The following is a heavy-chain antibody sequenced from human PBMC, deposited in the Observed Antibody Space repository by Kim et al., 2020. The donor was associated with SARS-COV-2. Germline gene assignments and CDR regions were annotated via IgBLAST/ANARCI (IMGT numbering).Heavy chain of an antibody. CDR3: AKTGPYSGSPFDY. V-gene: IGHV1-3*01. D-gene: IGHD5-12*01. J-gene: IGHJ4*02. Sequence: YSPKFQGRVPMTRDTSASTAYMELSSLRSEDTAVYYCAKTGPYSGSPFDYWGQGTLVTVSS.